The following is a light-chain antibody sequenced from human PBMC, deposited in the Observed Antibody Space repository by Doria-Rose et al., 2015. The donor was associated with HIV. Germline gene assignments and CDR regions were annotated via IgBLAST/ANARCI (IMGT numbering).Light chain of an antibody. CDR1: QSFSSTY. Sequence: DIVMTQSSGTLSLSPGERATLSCRASQSFSSTYSAWYQQKPGQAPSLLIYDGSTRATGIPDRFSASGSGTDFTLTINRLEPEDFALYYCHQYGTSWTFGQGTKVE. J-gene: IGKJ1*01. V-gene: IGKV3-20*01. CDR3: HQYGTSWT. CDR2: DGS.